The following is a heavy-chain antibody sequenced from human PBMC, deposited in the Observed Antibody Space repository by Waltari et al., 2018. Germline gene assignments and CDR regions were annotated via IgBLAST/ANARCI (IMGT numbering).Heavy chain of an antibody. D-gene: IGHD1-1*01. V-gene: IGHV3-23*01. CDR2: VSAGGGST. J-gene: IGHJ4*02. Sequence: EVQLLESGGDLVQPGGSLRLSCAASGFTFSGNAMSWVRQTPGKGLEWVSAVSAGGGSTYYADSVKGRFSVSRDNSNNTVYLQMNSLRAEDTAIYYCAKQACTNFYGIDYWGQGTLVTVSS. CDR3: AKQACTNFYGIDY. CDR1: GFTFSGNA.